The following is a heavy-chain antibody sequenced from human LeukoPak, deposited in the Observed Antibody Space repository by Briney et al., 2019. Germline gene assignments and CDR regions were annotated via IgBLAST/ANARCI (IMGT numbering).Heavy chain of an antibody. CDR3: TTDHLRLIAAAGRYFQH. V-gene: IGHV3-11*04. Sequence: GGSLRLSCAASGFAFSGYYVNWIRQAPGKGLEWVSFISSSGSTMHYADSVKGRFTISGDNAKNSLYLQMNSLRAEDTAVYYCTTDHLRLIAAAGRYFQHWGQGTLVTVSS. CDR1: GFAFSGYY. J-gene: IGHJ1*01. CDR2: ISSSGSTM. D-gene: IGHD6-13*01.